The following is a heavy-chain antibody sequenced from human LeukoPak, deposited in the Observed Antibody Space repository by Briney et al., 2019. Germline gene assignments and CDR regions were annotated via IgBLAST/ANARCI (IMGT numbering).Heavy chain of an antibody. J-gene: IGHJ4*02. CDR1: GFTFSSYG. CDR3: AKDLHDSWAVGC. V-gene: IGHV3-23*01. Sequence: GGSLRLSCAASGFTFSSYGMSWVRQAPGKGLEWVSHISVRGDKQFAESVKGRFTISRDNSKNTLYLQMNSLRAEDTAVYYCAKDLHDSWAVGCWGPGTLVTVSS. D-gene: IGHD3-3*01. CDR2: ISVRGDK.